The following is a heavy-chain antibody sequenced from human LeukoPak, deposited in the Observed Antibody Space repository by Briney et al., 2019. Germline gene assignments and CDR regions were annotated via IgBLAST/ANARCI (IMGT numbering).Heavy chain of an antibody. J-gene: IGHJ4*02. D-gene: IGHD6-13*01. CDR1: GFTFSSYG. CDR3: AKDIGLYSSSWSASNFDY. V-gene: IGHV3-30*02. Sequence: WGSLRLSCAASGFTFSSYGMHWVRQAPGKGLEWVAFIRYDGSNKYYADSVRGRLTISRDNSENTLHLQVNSLRAEDTAVYYCAKDIGLYSSSWSASNFDYWGQGTLVTVSS. CDR2: IRYDGSNK.